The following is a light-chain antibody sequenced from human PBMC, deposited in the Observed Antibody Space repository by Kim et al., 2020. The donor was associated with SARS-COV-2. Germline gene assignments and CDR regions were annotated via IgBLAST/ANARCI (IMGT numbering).Light chain of an antibody. J-gene: IGLJ2*01. CDR3: QSRDGGGNVV. CDR2: GRN. CDR1: SLRSYY. Sequence: SSELTQDPAVSVALGQTVRITCQGDSLRSYYATWYQQKPRQAPLLVIFGRNNRPSGIPDRFSGSTSGNTASLTISGAQAEDEADFYCQSRDGGGNVVFGGGTKLTVL. V-gene: IGLV3-19*01.